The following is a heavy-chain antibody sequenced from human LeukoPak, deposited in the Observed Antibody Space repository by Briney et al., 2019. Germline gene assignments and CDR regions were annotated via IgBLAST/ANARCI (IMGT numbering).Heavy chain of an antibody. CDR1: GVTVSGNY. CDR2: IYRGGST. V-gene: IGHV3-53*01. D-gene: IGHD4-17*01. J-gene: IGHJ1*01. Sequence: GGSLRLSCAASGVTVSGNYMSWVRQAPGKGLEWVSVIYRGGSTYYADSVKGRFTISRDNSKNTLYLQMNSLRAEDTAVYYCARDAYAGRAGFWAQGILVTVSS. CDR3: ARDAYAGRAGF.